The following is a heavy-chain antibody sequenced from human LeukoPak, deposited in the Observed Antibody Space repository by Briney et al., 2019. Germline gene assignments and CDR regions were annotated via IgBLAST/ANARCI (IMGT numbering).Heavy chain of an antibody. J-gene: IGHJ4*02. Sequence: PGGSLRLACAGSGLTFSSYGMDWVRQAPGKGLEWVAVISYDGSNKYYADSVKGRLTISRDNSKNTLYLQMNSLRAEDTAVYYCAKGGHDGDYLLYWGQGTLVTVSS. D-gene: IGHD4-17*01. V-gene: IGHV3-30*18. CDR3: AKGGHDGDYLLY. CDR2: ISYDGSNK. CDR1: GLTFSSYG.